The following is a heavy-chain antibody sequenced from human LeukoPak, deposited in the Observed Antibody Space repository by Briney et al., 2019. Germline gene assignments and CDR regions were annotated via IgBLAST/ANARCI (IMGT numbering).Heavy chain of an antibody. CDR2: ISWNSGSI. Sequence: GRSLRLSCAASGFTFDDYAMHWVRQAPGKGLEWVSGISWNSGSIGYADSVKGRFTNSRDNAKNSLYLQMNSLRAEDTALYYCGKGRGSYGSSLFDPWGQGTLVTVSS. V-gene: IGHV3-9*01. D-gene: IGHD3-22*01. J-gene: IGHJ5*02. CDR1: GFTFDDYA. CDR3: GKGRGSYGSSLFDP.